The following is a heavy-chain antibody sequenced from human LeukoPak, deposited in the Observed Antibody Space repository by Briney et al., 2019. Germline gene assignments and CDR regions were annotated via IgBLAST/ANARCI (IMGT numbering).Heavy chain of an antibody. D-gene: IGHD6-19*01. J-gene: IGHJ4*02. Sequence: GGSLRLSCADSEFSVGSNYMTWVRQAPGKGLEWVAFIRFDGSNKYYADSVKSRFTISRDNSKNTLYLQMNSLRAEDTALYYCATVPGIAVASSDYWGQGTLVIVSS. CDR1: EFSVGSNY. CDR2: IRFDGSNK. CDR3: ATVPGIAVASSDY. V-gene: IGHV3-30*02.